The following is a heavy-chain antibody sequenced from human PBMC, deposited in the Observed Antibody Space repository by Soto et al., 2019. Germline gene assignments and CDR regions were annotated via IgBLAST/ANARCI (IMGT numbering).Heavy chain of an antibody. Sequence: SDPLSHTCVLSGYAISNTNWCGWIRQPPGKGLEWIGYIYYSGNTYYNPSLKSRVTMSVDTSKNQFSLKTSSVTAVEKDVYYCAILGDSSGNHAYWFDHWGQGTLVTV. D-gene: IGHD3-10*01. CDR3: AILGDSSGNHAYWFDH. J-gene: IGHJ5*02. CDR1: GYAISNTNW. CDR2: IYYSGNT. V-gene: IGHV4-28*01.